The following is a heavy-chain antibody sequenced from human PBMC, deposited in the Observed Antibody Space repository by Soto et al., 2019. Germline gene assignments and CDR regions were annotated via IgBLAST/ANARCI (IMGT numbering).Heavy chain of an antibody. CDR2: ISSDGSDT. D-gene: IGHD2-21*01. Sequence: HPGGSLRLSCAASGFRFSSYWMHWVRQAPGKGLMWVSHISSDGSDTIYEDSVKGRFTISRDNAKNTLYLQMNSLTVEDTAVYFCVRDNSRVLITIPKDALDIWGQGAVVTVSS. V-gene: IGHV3-74*01. CDR1: GFRFSSYW. J-gene: IGHJ3*02. CDR3: VRDNSRVLITIPKDALDI.